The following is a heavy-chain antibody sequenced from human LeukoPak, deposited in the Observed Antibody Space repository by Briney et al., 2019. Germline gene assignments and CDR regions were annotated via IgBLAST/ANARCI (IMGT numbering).Heavy chain of an antibody. CDR3: ARGRPSGVVAALWFDP. CDR1: GGSISSSSYY. J-gene: IGHJ5*02. CDR2: IYYSGST. Sequence: SETLSLTCTVSGGSISSSSYYWGWIRQPPGKGLEWIGSIYYSGSTYYNPSLKSRVTISVDTSKNQFSLKLSSVTAADTAVYYCARGRPSGVVAALWFDPWGQGTLVTVSS. V-gene: IGHV4-39*07. D-gene: IGHD2-15*01.